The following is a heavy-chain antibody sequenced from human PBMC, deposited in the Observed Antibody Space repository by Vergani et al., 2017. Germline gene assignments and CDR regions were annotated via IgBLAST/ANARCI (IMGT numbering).Heavy chain of an antibody. CDR1: GGSFSVYY. D-gene: IGHD5-12*01. Sequence: QVQLQQWGAGLLKPSETLSLTCGVHGGSFSVYYWSWIRQSPGKGLEWIGAINDIGTTNYNPSLRSRVTISVATSKTQFSLRLNSVTAADTAVYFCARFRGPDIVGTAFDHWAQGTLVTVSS. CDR2: INDIGTT. J-gene: IGHJ4*02. CDR3: ARFRGPDIVGTAFDH. V-gene: IGHV4-34*01.